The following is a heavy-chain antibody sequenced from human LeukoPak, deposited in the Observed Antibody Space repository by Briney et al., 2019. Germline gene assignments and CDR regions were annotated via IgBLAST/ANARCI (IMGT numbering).Heavy chain of an antibody. V-gene: IGHV4-38-2*02. J-gene: IGHJ4*02. Sequence: PSETLSLTCTVSGYSISSGYYWGWIRQPPGKGLEWIGSIYHSGSTYYNPSLKSRVTISVDTSENQFSLKLSSVTAADTAVYYCARLKYYYDSSGYPHFDYWGQGTLVTVSS. D-gene: IGHD3-22*01. CDR2: IYHSGST. CDR3: ARLKYYYDSSGYPHFDY. CDR1: GYSISSGYY.